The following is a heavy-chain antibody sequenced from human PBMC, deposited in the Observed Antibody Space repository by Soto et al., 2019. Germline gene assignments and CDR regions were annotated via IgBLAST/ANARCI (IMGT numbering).Heavy chain of an antibody. CDR1: GYTFTSYA. D-gene: IGHD3-10*01. V-gene: IGHV1-3*01. J-gene: IGHJ6*02. Sequence: ASVKVSCKASGYTFTSYAMHWVRQAPGQRLEWMGWINAGNGNTKYSQKFQGRATITRDTSASTAYMELSSLRSEDTAVYYCARVLWFGELHLDVIYVWGQGTTVTVS. CDR3: ARVLWFGELHLDVIYV. CDR2: INAGNGNT.